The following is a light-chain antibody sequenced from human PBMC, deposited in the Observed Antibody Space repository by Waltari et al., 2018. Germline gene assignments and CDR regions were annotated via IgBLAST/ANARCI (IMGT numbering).Light chain of an antibody. Sequence: QSALTQPASVSGSPGQSITISCTGTSGDVGAYDYVSWYQQHSGKAPKLMIYDVSKRPSGVSNRFSGAKAGNTASLTISGLQAEDEADYYCSSYTTNSTEVFGTGTTVTVL. CDR1: SGDVGAYDY. J-gene: IGLJ1*01. V-gene: IGLV2-14*01. CDR2: DVS. CDR3: SSYTTNSTEV.